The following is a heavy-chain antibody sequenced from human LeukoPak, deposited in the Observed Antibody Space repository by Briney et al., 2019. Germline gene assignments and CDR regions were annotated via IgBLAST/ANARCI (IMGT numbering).Heavy chain of an antibody. D-gene: IGHD3-22*01. CDR2: IYYSGGT. J-gene: IGHJ4*02. CDR3: ARDSYDSSGYFSVFDY. CDR1: GGSISSSSYY. V-gene: IGHV4-39*07. Sequence: SETLSLTCTVSGGSISSSSYYWGWIRQPPGKGLEWIGSIYYSGGTNYNPSLKSRLTISVDTSKNQISLKLSSVTAADTAVYYCARDSYDSSGYFSVFDYWGQGTLVTVSS.